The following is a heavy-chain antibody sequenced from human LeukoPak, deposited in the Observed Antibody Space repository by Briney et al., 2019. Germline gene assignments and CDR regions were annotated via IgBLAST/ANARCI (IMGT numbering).Heavy chain of an antibody. J-gene: IGHJ5*02. CDR1: GFTFSSYE. CDR3: ARGTGYGDYGWFDP. CDR2: ISSSGSTI. D-gene: IGHD4-17*01. Sequence: QPGGSLRLSCAASGFTFSSYEMNWVRQAPGKGLEWVSYISSSGSTIYYAGSVKGRFTISRDNAKNSLYLQMNSLRAEDTAVYYCARGTGYGDYGWFDPWGQGTLVTVSS. V-gene: IGHV3-48*03.